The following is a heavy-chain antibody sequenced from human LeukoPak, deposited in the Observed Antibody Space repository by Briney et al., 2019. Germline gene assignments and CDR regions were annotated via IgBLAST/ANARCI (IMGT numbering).Heavy chain of an antibody. CDR2: IYHSGST. Sequence: SETLSLTFAVSGGSISSGGYSWSWIRQPPGKGLEWIGYIYHSGSTYYNPSLKSRVTISVDRSKNQFSLKLSSVTAADTAVYYCAARSLEYYYDSSGYQEYFDHWGQGTLVTVSS. J-gene: IGHJ4*02. D-gene: IGHD3-22*01. V-gene: IGHV4-30-2*01. CDR3: AARSLEYYYDSSGYQEYFDH. CDR1: GGSISSGGYS.